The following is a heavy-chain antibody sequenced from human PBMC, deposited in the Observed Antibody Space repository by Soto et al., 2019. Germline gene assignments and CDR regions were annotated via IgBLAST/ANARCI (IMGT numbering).Heavy chain of an antibody. V-gene: IGHV4-59*12. J-gene: IGHJ6*02. CDR1: GGSISSYY. CDR3: ARGNPPGWKYYYYGMDV. CDR2: IYYSGST. D-gene: IGHD1-1*01. Sequence: SETLSLTCTVSGGSISSYYWSWIRQPPGKGLEWIGYIYYSGSTNYNPSLKSRVTISVDTSKNQFSLKLSSVTAADTAVYYCARGNPPGWKYYYYGMDVWGQGTTVTVSS.